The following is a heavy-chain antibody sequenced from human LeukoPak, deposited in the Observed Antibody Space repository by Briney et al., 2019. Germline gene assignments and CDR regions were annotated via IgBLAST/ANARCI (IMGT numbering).Heavy chain of an antibody. CDR1: GYIFTTYD. J-gene: IGHJ4*02. CDR3: ARGYYDTNGYYYRLDF. V-gene: IGHV1-8*01. D-gene: IGHD3-22*01. CDR2: MNPNRGNT. Sequence: ASVKVSCKASGYIFTTYDINWVRQATGQGLEWMGWMNPNRGNTGYAQKFQGRVTMTRNTSISTAYMELSSLRSEDTAIYYCARGYYDTNGYYYRLDFWGQGTLATVSS.